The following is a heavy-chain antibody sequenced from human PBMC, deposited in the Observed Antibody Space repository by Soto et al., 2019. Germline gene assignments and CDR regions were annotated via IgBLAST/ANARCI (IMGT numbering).Heavy chain of an antibody. J-gene: IGHJ4*02. D-gene: IGHD4-17*01. CDR2: ISAYNGNT. CDR3: ARDVTDYGDPTVYFDY. Sequence: QVKLVQSGAEVKKPGASVKVSCKASGYTFTSYGISWVRQAPGQGLEWMGWISAYNGNTNYAQKLQGRVTMTTDTSTSTAYIELRSLRSDDTAVYYCARDVTDYGDPTVYFDYWGQGTLVTGSS. CDR1: GYTFTSYG. V-gene: IGHV1-18*01.